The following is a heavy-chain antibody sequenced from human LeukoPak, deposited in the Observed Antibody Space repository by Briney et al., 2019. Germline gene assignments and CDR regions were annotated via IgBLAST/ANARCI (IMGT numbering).Heavy chain of an antibody. CDR3: ARGSRVVPAAKGFDP. CDR1: GGSFSSYA. V-gene: IGHV1-69*13. J-gene: IGHJ5*02. D-gene: IGHD2-2*01. CDR2: IIPIFGTA. Sequence: SVKVSCKASGGSFSSYAISWVRQAPGQGLEWMGGIIPIFGTANYAQKFQGRVTITADESTSTAYMELSSLRSEDTAVYYCARGSRVVPAAKGFDPWGQGTLVTVSS.